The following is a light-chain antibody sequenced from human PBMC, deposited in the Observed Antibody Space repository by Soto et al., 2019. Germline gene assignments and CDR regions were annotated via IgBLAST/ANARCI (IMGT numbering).Light chain of an antibody. J-gene: IGKJ4*01. CDR1: QSVLYSSNNKNY. CDR2: WAS. CDR3: QQYYSTPLT. V-gene: IGKV4-1*01. Sequence: DIVMTQSPDSLAVSLGERATINCKSSQSVLYSSNNKNYLVWYQQKPGQPPKLLIYWASTRESGVPDRFSGRGSGTDFTLTISSLQDEDVAVYYCQQYYSTPLTFGGGTKVDIK.